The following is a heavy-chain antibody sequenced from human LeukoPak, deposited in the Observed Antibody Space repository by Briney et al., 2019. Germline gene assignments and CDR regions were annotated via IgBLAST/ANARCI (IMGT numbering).Heavy chain of an antibody. V-gene: IGHV1-3*04. D-gene: IGHD6-13*01. CDR1: GYTFTGYY. Sequence: ASMKVSCKASGYTFTGYYMHWVRQAPGQGLEWMGWINTDNGNTKYSQKFQGRVTITRDTSASTAYMELSSLRSEDTGVYYCARDGGTAAAGTDWFDPWGRGTLVIVSS. CDR3: ARDGGTAAAGTDWFDP. J-gene: IGHJ5*02. CDR2: INTDNGNT.